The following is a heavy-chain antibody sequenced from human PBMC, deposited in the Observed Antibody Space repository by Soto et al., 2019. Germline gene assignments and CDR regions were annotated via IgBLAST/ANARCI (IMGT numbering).Heavy chain of an antibody. Sequence: QVQLVQSGAEVKKPGSSVKVSCKDSGNNFNNYFINWVRQVHGQGLEWMGGINPMLRITQYRQQFQGRITVTADRATGTSFMELRGLESEDTAVYYCAGDAPPRSGIYYGMDVWGQGTTINVAS. J-gene: IGHJ6*02. CDR2: INPMLRIT. CDR3: AGDAPPRSGIYYGMDV. D-gene: IGHD3-10*01. V-gene: IGHV1-69*17. CDR1: GNNFNNYF.